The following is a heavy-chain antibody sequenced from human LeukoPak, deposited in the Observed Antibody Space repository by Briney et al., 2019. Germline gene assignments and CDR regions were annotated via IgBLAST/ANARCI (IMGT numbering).Heavy chain of an antibody. J-gene: IGHJ4*02. V-gene: IGHV3-21*01. CDR1: GFTFSSYS. CDR2: ISSTSNYR. Sequence: GGTLRLSRAASGFTFSSYSLNWVRQAPGKGLEWVSSISSTSNYRYYADSVKGRFTISRDNSKNTLYLQMNSLRVEDTAVYYCARDPTLLSSGWQEFYFDFWGQGTLVTVSS. D-gene: IGHD6-25*01. CDR3: ARDPTLLSSGWQEFYFDF.